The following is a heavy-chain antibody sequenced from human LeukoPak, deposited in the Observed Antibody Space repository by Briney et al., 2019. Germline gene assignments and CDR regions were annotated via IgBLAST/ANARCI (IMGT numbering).Heavy chain of an antibody. Sequence: GASVKVSCKASGYTFTGYYLHWVRQAPGQGLEWMGWINPNSGGTNYAQKFQGRVTMTRDTSISTAYMELSRLRSDDTAVYYCARDRHGIAAAVGYWGQGTLVTVSS. D-gene: IGHD6-13*01. J-gene: IGHJ4*02. CDR1: GYTFTGYY. CDR3: ARDRHGIAAAVGY. CDR2: INPNSGGT. V-gene: IGHV1-2*02.